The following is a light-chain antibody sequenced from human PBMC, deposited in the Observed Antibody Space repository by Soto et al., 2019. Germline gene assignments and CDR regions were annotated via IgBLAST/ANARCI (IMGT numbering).Light chain of an antibody. Sequence: EIVLTQSPGTLSLSPGERATLSCRASQSVSSNLAWYQQKPGQAPRLLIYGASTRATVIPARFSGSGSGTDFTLTISRLEPEDFAVYYCQQHGSSPITFGQGTRL. V-gene: IGKV3-20*01. J-gene: IGKJ5*01. CDR2: GAS. CDR3: QQHGSSPIT. CDR1: QSVSSN.